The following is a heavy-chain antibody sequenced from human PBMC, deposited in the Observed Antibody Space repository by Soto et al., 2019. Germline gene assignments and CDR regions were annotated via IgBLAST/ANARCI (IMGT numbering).Heavy chain of an antibody. D-gene: IGHD2-15*01. CDR1: GFTFIAYS. J-gene: IGHJ5*02. Sequence: QVQLVESGGGVVQPGRSLRLSCAASGFTFIAYSMHWVRQAPGKGLEWLAVISFDGSKKHYADSVKGRCTISRNKSNNTLLQQMNSLRDDSTAIYCCARDPTYCSGGRCNTVGWFVPGGEGPLVIVSS. V-gene: IGHV3-30-3*01. CDR3: ARDPTYCSGGRCNTVGWFVP. CDR2: ISFDGSKK.